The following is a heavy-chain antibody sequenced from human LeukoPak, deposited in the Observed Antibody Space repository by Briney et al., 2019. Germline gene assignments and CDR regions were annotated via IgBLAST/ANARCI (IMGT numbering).Heavy chain of an antibody. D-gene: IGHD6-13*01. CDR3: ARDNARVSSWYTLLDY. J-gene: IGHJ4*02. CDR1: GFTFSSYS. CDR2: ISSSSSYI. Sequence: GGSLRPSCAASGFTFSSYSMNWVRQAPGKGLEWVSSISSSSSYIYYADSVKGRFTISRDNAKNSLYLQMNSLRAEDTAVYYCARDNARVSSWYTLLDYWGQGTLVTVSS. V-gene: IGHV3-21*01.